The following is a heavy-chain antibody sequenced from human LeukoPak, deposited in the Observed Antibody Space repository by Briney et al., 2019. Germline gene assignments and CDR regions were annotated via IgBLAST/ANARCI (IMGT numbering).Heavy chain of an antibody. D-gene: IGHD3-9*01. V-gene: IGHV3-23*01. CDR1: GGSISSGGYY. CDR2: ISGSGGST. Sequence: ETLSLTCTVSGGSISSGGYYWSWIRQAPGKGLEWVSGISGSGGSTYYADSVKGRFTISRDNSKNTLFLQMNSLRAEDTAVYHCAKPFPGHYDISTGYYAPPDYWGQGTLVTVSS. CDR3: AKPFPGHYDISTGYYAPPDY. J-gene: IGHJ4*02.